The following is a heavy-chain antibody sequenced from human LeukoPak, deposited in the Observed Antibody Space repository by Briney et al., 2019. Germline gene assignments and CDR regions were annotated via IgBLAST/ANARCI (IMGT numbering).Heavy chain of an antibody. CDR2: IYPGDSDT. CDR1: GYSFTSYW. J-gene: IGHJ4*02. CDR3: ARGTTVTTFYFDY. Sequence: GESLKISCKGSGYSFTSYWIGWVRQMPGKGLEWMGIIYPGDSDTRYSPSFQGQVTISADKSISTAHLQWSSLKASDTAMYYCARGTTVTTFYFDYWGQGTLVTVSS. D-gene: IGHD4-17*01. V-gene: IGHV5-51*03.